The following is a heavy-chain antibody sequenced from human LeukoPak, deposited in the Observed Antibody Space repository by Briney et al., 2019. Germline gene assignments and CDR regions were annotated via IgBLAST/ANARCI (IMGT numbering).Heavy chain of an antibody. CDR2: INPNSGGT. V-gene: IGHV1-2*02. D-gene: IGHD1-26*01. CDR1: GYTFTGYY. J-gene: IGHJ4*02. Sequence: ASVKVSCKASGYTFTGYYMHWVRQAPGQGLERMGWINPNSGGTNYAQKFQGRVTMTRETSISTAYMELSRLRSDDTAVYYCARGRGIVGATLDYWGQGTLVTVSS. CDR3: ARGRGIVGATLDY.